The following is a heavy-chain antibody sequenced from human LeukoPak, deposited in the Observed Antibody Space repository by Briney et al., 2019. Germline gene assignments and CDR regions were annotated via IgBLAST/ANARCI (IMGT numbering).Heavy chain of an antibody. Sequence: SETLSLTCTVSAGPVSSGNYYWHWIRQPPGEGLEWIGFIYYIGTTNYNPSLKSRVTISVDTSKNHFSLKLTSVTAADTAVYYCARAYGPNSPLYWGQGTLVTVSS. CDR3: ARAYGPNSPLY. V-gene: IGHV4-61*03. J-gene: IGHJ4*02. CDR2: IYYIGTT. D-gene: IGHD4-23*01. CDR1: AGPVSSGNYY.